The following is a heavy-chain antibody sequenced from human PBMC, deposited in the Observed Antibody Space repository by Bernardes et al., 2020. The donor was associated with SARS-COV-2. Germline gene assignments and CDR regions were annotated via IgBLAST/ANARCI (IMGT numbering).Heavy chain of an antibody. J-gene: IGHJ6*02. CDR3: ASLVMADYGMDV. CDR1: GFTFDDYA. CDR2: ISWNSGSI. V-gene: IGHV3-9*01. Sequence: GGSLRLSCAASGFTFDDYAMHWVRQAPGKGLEWVSGISWNSGSIGYADSVKGRFTISRDNAKNSLYLQMNSLRAEDTALYYCASLVMADYGMDVWGQGTTVTVSS. D-gene: IGHD3-16*01.